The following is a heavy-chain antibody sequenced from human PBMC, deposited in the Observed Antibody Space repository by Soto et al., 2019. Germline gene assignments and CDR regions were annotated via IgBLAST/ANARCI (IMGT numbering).Heavy chain of an antibody. CDR3: ASLPPRIVVTVLPIPT. CDR2: VYHSGRT. D-gene: IGHD2-21*01. CDR1: GDSISSTHW. J-gene: IGHJ5*02. Sequence: QVYLHQSGPGLVKPSGTLSLTCAVSGDSISSTHWWTWVRQTPGKGLEWIVEVYHSGRTSYNPSLKSRVTISVDKANNQSSLKLTSVTAADTAVYYCASLPPRIVVTVLPIPTWGQGTLVSVSS. V-gene: IGHV4-4*02.